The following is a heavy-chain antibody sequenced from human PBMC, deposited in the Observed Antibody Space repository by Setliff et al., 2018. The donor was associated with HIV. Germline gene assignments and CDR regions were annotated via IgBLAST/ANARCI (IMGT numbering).Heavy chain of an antibody. J-gene: IGHJ5*02. CDR1: DSGTYY. V-gene: IGHV4-34*01. CDR3: AKDIPGPAINSGRIKNWFDP. CDR2: INPGGSP. Sequence: SETLSLTCTVSDSGTYYWSWIRQPPGKGLEWIGEINPGGSPNYDPSLKSRVTISVDTSKNQFSLKLSSVTAADTAVYYCAKDIPGPAINSGRIKNWFDPWGEGTLVTVSS. D-gene: IGHD6-19*01.